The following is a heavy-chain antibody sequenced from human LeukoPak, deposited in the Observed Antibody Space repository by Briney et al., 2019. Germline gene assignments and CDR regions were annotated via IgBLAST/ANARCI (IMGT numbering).Heavy chain of an antibody. D-gene: IGHD3-22*01. CDR1: GFTFNDYG. J-gene: IGHJ4*02. V-gene: IGHV3-33*01. CDR2: IWYDGSNK. Sequence: GGSLRLSCAASGFTFNDYGMHWVRQAPGKGLEWVAAIWYDGSNKYYADSVKGRFTISRDNSKNTLYLQMNSLRAEDTALYYCARGQEYYYDSSAYSKFDYWGQGTLVTVSS. CDR3: ARGQEYYYDSSAYSKFDY.